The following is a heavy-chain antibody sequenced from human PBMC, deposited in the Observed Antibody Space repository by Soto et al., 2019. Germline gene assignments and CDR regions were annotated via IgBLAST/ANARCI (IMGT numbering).Heavy chain of an antibody. CDR1: GYTFTGYY. Sequence: GASVKVSCKASGYTFTGYYMHWVRQAPGQGLEWMGWINPNSGGTNYAQKFQGRVTMTRDTSISTAYMELSRLRSDDTAVYYCARDKRYDFWSGYYTYYYYGMDVWGQGTTVTVSS. CDR2: INPNSGGT. D-gene: IGHD3-3*01. CDR3: ARDKRYDFWSGYYTYYYYGMDV. J-gene: IGHJ6*02. V-gene: IGHV1-2*02.